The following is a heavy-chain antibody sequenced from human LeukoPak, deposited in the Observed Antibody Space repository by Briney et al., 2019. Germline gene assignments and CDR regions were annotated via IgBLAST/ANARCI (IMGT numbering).Heavy chain of an antibody. CDR2: IYYSGST. Sequence: PSETLSLTCTVSGGSVSSKSYYWSWIRQPPGKGLEYIGYIYYSGSTNYNPSLNSRVTISVDTSKNQFSLKLSSVIAADTAVYYCARDTLRGDGYNHDSSRQATPVTVSS. CDR1: GGSVSSKSYY. CDR3: ARDTLRGDGYNHDS. V-gene: IGHV4-61*01. D-gene: IGHD5-24*01. J-gene: IGHJ5*01.